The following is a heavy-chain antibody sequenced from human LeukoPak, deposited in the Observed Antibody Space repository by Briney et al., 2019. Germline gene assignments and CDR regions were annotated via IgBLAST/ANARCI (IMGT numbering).Heavy chain of an antibody. Sequence: GGSLRLSCAASGFTFSSYAMHWVRQAPGKGLEYVSAISSNGGSTYYANSVKGRFTISRDNSKNTLYLQMGSLRAEDMAVYYCARIARDYYDSSGYYDYWGQGTLVTVSS. J-gene: IGHJ4*02. V-gene: IGHV3-64*01. CDR1: GFTFSSYA. CDR3: ARIARDYYDSSGYYDY. D-gene: IGHD3-22*01. CDR2: ISSNGGST.